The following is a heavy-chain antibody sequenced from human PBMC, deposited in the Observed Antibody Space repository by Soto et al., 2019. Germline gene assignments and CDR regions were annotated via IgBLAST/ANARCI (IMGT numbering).Heavy chain of an antibody. J-gene: IGHJ6*02. CDR3: ARGDYLPYSSGWYAGRGYSRGMDV. CDR1: GGSISSYY. CDR2: IYTSGST. V-gene: IGHV4-4*07. Sequence: SETLSLTCTVSGGSISSYYWSWIRQPAGKGLEWIGRIYTSGSTNYNPSLKSRVTMSVDTSKNQFSLKLSSVTAADTAVYYCARGDYLPYSSGWYAGRGYSRGMDVWGQGTTVTVSS. D-gene: IGHD6-19*01.